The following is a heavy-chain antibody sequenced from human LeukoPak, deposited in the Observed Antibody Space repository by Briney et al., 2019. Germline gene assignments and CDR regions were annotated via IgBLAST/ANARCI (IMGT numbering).Heavy chain of an antibody. J-gene: IGHJ4*02. V-gene: IGHV1-2*02. Sequence: GASVTVTLKCSGYTFTDCHIHWLRQPPGQGLDGVGWINPNSGGKDYAQKFQRRVTMTRDMSTTTAYMELRRLRADDTAVYYCARDDYYDSSGYSDYWGQGTLVTVSS. CDR2: INPNSGGK. CDR1: GYTFTDCH. D-gene: IGHD3-22*01. CDR3: ARDDYYDSSGYSDY.